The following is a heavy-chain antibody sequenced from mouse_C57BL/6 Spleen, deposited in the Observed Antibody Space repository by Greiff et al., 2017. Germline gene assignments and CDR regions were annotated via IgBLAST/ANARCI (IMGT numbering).Heavy chain of an antibody. J-gene: IGHJ4*01. CDR3: ASSSYGSSPYAMDY. Sequence: VQLQQSGPGLVQPSQCLSITCTVSGFSLTSYGVHWVRQSPGKGLEWLGVIWSGGSTDYNAAFISRLSISKDNSKSQVFFKMNSLQADDTAIYYCASSSYGSSPYAMDYWGQGTSVTVSS. V-gene: IGHV2-2*01. CDR2: IWSGGST. CDR1: GFSLTSYG. D-gene: IGHD1-1*01.